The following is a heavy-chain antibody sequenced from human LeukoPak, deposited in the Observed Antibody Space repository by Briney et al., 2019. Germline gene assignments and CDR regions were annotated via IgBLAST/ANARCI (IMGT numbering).Heavy chain of an antibody. CDR3: ARGVCRGGDCYRERQNAFDI. Sequence: SETLSLTCTVSGGSISSGSYYWSWIRQPAGKGLEWIGRIYTSGSTTYNSSLKSRVTISLDTSKNHFSLRLSSVTAADTAVYYCARGVCRGGDCYRERQNAFDIWGQGTMVTVSS. CDR2: IYTSGST. J-gene: IGHJ3*02. D-gene: IGHD2-21*02. CDR1: GGSISSGSYY. V-gene: IGHV4-61*02.